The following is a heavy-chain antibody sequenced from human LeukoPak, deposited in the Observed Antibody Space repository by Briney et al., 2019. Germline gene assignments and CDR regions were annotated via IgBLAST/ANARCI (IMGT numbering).Heavy chain of an antibody. CDR3: AREVGRIAARPGWFDP. CDR1: GGSISSYY. CDR2: IYYSGST. D-gene: IGHD6-6*01. J-gene: IGHJ5*02. V-gene: IGHV4-59*01. Sequence: PSETLSLTCTVSGGSISSYYWSWIRQPPGKGLEWIGYIYYSGSTNYNPSLKSRVTISVDTSKNQFSLKLSSVTAADTAVYYCAREVGRIAARPGWFDPWGQGTLVTVSS.